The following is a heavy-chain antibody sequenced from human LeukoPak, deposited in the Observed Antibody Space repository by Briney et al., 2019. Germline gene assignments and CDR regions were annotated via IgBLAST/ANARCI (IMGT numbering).Heavy chain of an antibody. CDR2: IIPIFGTA. D-gene: IGHD3-3*01. J-gene: IGHJ5*02. CDR3: ARLLRFLEWLPWFDP. Sequence: GASVKVSCKASGGTFSSYAISWVRQAPGQGLEWMGGIIPIFGTANYAQKFQGRVTITTDESTSTAYMELSSLRSEDTAVYYCARLLRFLEWLPWFDPWGQGTLVTVSS. V-gene: IGHV1-69*05. CDR1: GGTFSSYA.